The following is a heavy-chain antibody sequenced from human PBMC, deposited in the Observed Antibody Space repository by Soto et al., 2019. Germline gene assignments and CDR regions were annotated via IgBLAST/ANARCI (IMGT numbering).Heavy chain of an antibody. Sequence: QVQLVQSGAEVKKPGASVKVSCKASGYTFTSYGISWVRQAPGQGLEWMGWISAYNGNTNYAQKLQGRVTMTTDTSTSTANMELRSLRSDDTAVYYCARDDNGPRPRGNAFDIWGQGTMVTVSS. CDR1: GYTFTSYG. D-gene: IGHD1-1*01. V-gene: IGHV1-18*01. CDR3: ARDDNGPRPRGNAFDI. J-gene: IGHJ3*02. CDR2: ISAYNGNT.